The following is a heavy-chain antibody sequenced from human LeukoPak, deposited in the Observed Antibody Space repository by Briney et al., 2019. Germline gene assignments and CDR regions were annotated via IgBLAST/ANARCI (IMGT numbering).Heavy chain of an antibody. CDR1: GYSITSGYY. J-gene: IGHJ2*01. CDR2: IYHSGST. V-gene: IGHV4-38-2*02. Sequence: SETLSLTCTVSGYSITSGYYWGWIRQPPGKGLEWIGSIYHSGSTYYNASLKSRVTISVDTSKNQFSLNLSSVTAADTAVYYCARGGTGDRWYFDLWGRGTLVTVSS. D-gene: IGHD7-27*01. CDR3: ARGGTGDRWYFDL.